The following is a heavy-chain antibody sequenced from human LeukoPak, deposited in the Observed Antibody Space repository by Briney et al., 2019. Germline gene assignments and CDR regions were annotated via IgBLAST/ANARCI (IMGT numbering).Heavy chain of an antibody. CDR3: ARTTVRFAWDNWFDP. CDR2: IIPIFGTA. Sequence: GASVKVSCKASGGTFSSYAISWVRQAPAHGLEWMGGIIPIFGTANYAQKFQGRVTITADKSTSTAYMELSSLRSEDTAVYYCARTTVRFAWDNWFDPWGQGTLVTVSS. V-gene: IGHV1-69*06. CDR1: GGTFSSYA. D-gene: IGHD3-10*01. J-gene: IGHJ5*02.